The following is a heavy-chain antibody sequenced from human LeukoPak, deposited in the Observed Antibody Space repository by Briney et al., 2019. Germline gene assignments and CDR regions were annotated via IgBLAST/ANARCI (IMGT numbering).Heavy chain of an antibody. V-gene: IGHV3-21*01. CDR1: GFTFSSYS. J-gene: IGHJ4*02. D-gene: IGHD3-16*02. CDR2: ISSSSSYI. CDR3: ARDHYDYVWGSYRSN. Sequence: GGSLRLSCAASGFTFSSYSMNWARQAPGKGLEWVSSISSSSSYIYYADSVKGRFTISRDNAKNSLYLQMNSLRAEDTAVYYRARDHYDYVWGSYRSNWGQGTLVTVSS.